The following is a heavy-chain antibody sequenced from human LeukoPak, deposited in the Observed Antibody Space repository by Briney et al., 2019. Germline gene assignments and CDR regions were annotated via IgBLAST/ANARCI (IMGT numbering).Heavy chain of an antibody. J-gene: IGHJ4*02. Sequence: ASVKVSCKASGYNFPSYGINWVRQAPGQGLEWMGWIRPHNGETHSAQRFQDRVTMTTDTSTTTAYMELRSLRFDDTAVYYCARDRGGKGSAVFHWGQGSLVTVSS. CDR3: ARDRGGKGSAVFH. D-gene: IGHD3-10*01. V-gene: IGHV1-18*01. CDR1: GYNFPSYG. CDR2: IRPHNGET.